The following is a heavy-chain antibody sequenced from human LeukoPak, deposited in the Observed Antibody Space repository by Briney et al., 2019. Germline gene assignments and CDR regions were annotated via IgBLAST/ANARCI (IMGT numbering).Heavy chain of an antibody. CDR3: AKDPYYDFWSGYYYD. J-gene: IGHJ4*02. CDR2: ISWNSGSI. V-gene: IGHV3-9*01. D-gene: IGHD3-3*01. Sequence: GGSLRLSCAASGFTFDDYAMPWVRQAPGKGLEWVSGISWNSGSIGYADSVKGRFTISRDNAKNSLYLQMNSLRAEDTALYYCAKDPYYDFWSGYYYDWGQGTLVTVSS. CDR1: GFTFDDYA.